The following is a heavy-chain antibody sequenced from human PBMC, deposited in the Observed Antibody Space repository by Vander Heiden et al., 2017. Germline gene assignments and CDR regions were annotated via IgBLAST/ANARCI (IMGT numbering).Heavy chain of an antibody. CDR1: GFTFSSYG. CDR3: ASIVVVTATDGGDAFDI. V-gene: IGHV3-33*01. D-gene: IGHD2-21*02. Sequence: QVQLVESGGGVVQPGRSLRLSCPAPGFTFSSYGRHWVRQAPGKGLEWVAVIWYDGSNKYYADSVKGRFTISRDNSKNTLYLQMNSLRAEDTAVYYCASIVVVTATDGGDAFDIWGQGTMVTVSS. CDR2: IWYDGSNK. J-gene: IGHJ3*02.